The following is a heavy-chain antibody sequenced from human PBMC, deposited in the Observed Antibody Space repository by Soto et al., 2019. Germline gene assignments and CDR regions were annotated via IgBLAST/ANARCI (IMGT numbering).Heavy chain of an antibody. Sequence: QVQLVQSGAEVKKPGASVKVSCKASGYTFTSYGISWVRQAPGQGLEWMGWISAYNGNTNYAQKLQGRVTMTTDTSTSTAYMELRSLGSDDTAVYYCARDRGYCSGGSCWTHFDYWGQGTLVTVSS. D-gene: IGHD2-15*01. V-gene: IGHV1-18*01. CDR3: ARDRGYCSGGSCWTHFDY. J-gene: IGHJ4*02. CDR2: ISAYNGNT. CDR1: GYTFTSYG.